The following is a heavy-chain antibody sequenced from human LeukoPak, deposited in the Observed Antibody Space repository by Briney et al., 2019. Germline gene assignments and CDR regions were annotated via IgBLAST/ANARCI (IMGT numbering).Heavy chain of an antibody. CDR3: ARMVMVRGVIGNYYYYYMDV. CDR2: INHSGST. D-gene: IGHD3-10*01. Sequence: PSETLSLTCAVYGGSFSGYYWSWIRQPPGKGLEWIGEINHSGSTNYNPSLKSRVTILVDTSKNQFSLKLSSVTAADTTVYYCARMVMVRGVIGNYYYYYMDVWGKGTTVTVSS. V-gene: IGHV4-34*01. J-gene: IGHJ6*03. CDR1: GGSFSGYY.